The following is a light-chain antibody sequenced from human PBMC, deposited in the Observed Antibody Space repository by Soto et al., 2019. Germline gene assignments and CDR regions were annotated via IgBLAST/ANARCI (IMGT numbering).Light chain of an antibody. CDR2: EES. CDR1: QAVPNN. Sequence: DIHLTQSPSFLSASVGDRVTITCRPSQAVPNNMAWYQQKPGKPPKLLIDEESTLHSGVPSRFSGRKSGTQFTLTIDSLQPEDFATYYCQQVKSYPRTVGGGTKVEIK. J-gene: IGKJ4*01. CDR3: QQVKSYPRT. V-gene: IGKV1-9*01.